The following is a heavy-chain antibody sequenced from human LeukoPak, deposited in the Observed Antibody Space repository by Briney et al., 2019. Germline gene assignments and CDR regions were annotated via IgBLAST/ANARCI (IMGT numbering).Heavy chain of an antibody. D-gene: IGHD2-2*01. V-gene: IGHV1-3*03. CDR3: ARGFCDSTSCYYFWDY. CDR2: INAGNGNT. CDR1: GYTFTSYA. Sequence: GASVKVSCKASGYTFTSYAIHWVRQAPGQRLEWMGWINAGNGNTKYSQEFQGRVTITRDTSASTAYMELSSLRSEDVAVYYCARGFCDSTSCYYFWDYWGQGTLVTVSS. J-gene: IGHJ4*02.